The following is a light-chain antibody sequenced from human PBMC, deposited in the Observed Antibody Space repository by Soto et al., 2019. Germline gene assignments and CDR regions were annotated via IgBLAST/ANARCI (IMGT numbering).Light chain of an antibody. J-gene: IGLJ2*01. CDR1: SSDVGSYNL. CDR2: EGS. Sequence: QSALTQPASVSGSPGQSITISCTGTSSDVGSYNLVSWYQQHPGKAPKLMMYEGSKRPSGVSNRFSGSKSGNTASLTISGLQAEEEADYYCCSYAGSSSVVFGGGTKLTVL. CDR3: CSYAGSSSVV. V-gene: IGLV2-23*01.